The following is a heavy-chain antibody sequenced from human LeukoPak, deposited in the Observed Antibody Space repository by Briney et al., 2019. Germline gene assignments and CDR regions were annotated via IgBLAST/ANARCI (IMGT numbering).Heavy chain of an antibody. CDR1: GGSISSGSYY. CDR3: ARGSYYYDSSGYSDY. V-gene: IGHV4-61*02. J-gene: IGHJ4*02. D-gene: IGHD3-22*01. Sequence: PSETLSPTCTVSGGSISSGSYYWSWIRQPARKGLEWIGRIYTSGSTNYNPSLKSRVTISVDTSKNQFSLKLSSVTAADTAVYYCARGSYYYDSSGYSDYWGQGTLVTVSS. CDR2: IYTSGST.